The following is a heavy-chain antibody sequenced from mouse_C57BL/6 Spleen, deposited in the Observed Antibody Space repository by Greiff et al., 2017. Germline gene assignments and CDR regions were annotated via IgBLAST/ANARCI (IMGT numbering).Heavy chain of an antibody. J-gene: IGHJ4*01. D-gene: IGHD2-4*01. CDR3: AKKYDYDYAMDD. V-gene: IGHV1-19*01. Sequence: EVQLQQSGPVLVKPGASVKMSCKASGYTFTDYYMNWVKQSHGKSLEWIGVINPYNGGTSYNQKFKGKATLTVNKSSSTAYMELNSLTSEDSAVYYCAKKYDYDYAMDDWGQGTSVTVSS. CDR1: GYTFTDYY. CDR2: INPYNGGT.